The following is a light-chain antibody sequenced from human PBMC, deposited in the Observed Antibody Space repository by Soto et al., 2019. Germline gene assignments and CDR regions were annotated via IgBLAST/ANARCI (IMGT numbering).Light chain of an antibody. CDR3: CSYVGGWV. J-gene: IGLJ3*02. V-gene: IGLV2-11*01. CDR1: SSDFGGYKY. Sequence: QSVLTQPRSVSGSPGQSGSISCAGTSSDFGGYKYVSWYQQHPGKAPKLMIFDVSERPSGVPDRFSGSKSGNTASLTISGLRAEDEADYFCCSYVGGWVFGGGTKLTVL. CDR2: DVS.